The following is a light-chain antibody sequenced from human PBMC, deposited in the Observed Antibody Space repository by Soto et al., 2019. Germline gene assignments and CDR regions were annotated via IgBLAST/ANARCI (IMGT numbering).Light chain of an antibody. CDR2: AAS. CDR1: QSISNY. CDR3: QQTYSSPET. V-gene: IGKV1-39*01. J-gene: IGKJ1*01. Sequence: DIQMTRSPSSLSASVGDRVTITCRASQSISNYLNWFQHKPGKAPNLLIYAASTLHSGVPSRFSGSGSGTHFTLTISSLQPEDFATYYCQQTYSSPETFAQGTKVEI.